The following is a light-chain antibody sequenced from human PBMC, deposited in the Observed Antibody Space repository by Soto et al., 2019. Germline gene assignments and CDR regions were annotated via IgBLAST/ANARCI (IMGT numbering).Light chain of an antibody. V-gene: IGKV3-11*01. CDR1: QTFSSH. CDR3: QQRSNWPPVIT. J-gene: IGKJ5*01. CDR2: DAS. Sequence: EIVLTQSPGTLSLSPGERATLSCRASQTFSSHLAWYQQKPGQAPTLLIYDASKSATGIPARFSGRGSGTDFTLTITSLEPEDFAFYYCQQRSNWPPVITFGQGTRLEIK.